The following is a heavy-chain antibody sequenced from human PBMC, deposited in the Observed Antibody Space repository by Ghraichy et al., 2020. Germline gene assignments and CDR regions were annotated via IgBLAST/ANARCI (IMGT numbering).Heavy chain of an antibody. CDR3: AKDLEYDFWSGTDY. D-gene: IGHD3-3*01. J-gene: IGHJ4*02. V-gene: IGHV3-30*18. CDR2: ISYDGSNK. Sequence: GGSLRLSCAASGFTFSSYGMHWVRQAPGKGLEWVAVISYDGSNKYYADSVKGRFTISRDNSKNTLYLQMNSLRAEDTAVYYCAKDLEYDFWSGTDYWGQGTLVTVSS. CDR1: GFTFSSYG.